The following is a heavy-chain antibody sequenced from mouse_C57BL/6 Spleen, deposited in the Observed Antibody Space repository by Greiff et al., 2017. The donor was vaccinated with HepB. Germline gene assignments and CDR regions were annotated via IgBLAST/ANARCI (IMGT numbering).Heavy chain of an antibody. J-gene: IGHJ3*01. V-gene: IGHV14-1*01. CDR2: IDPEDGDT. CDR1: GFNIKDYY. D-gene: IGHD2-1*01. CDR3: TFIWYPLAY. Sequence: VRLQQSGAELVRPGASVKLSCTASGFNIKDYYMHWVKQRPEQGLEWIGRIDPEDGDTEYAPKFQGKATMTADTSSNTAYLQLSSLTSEDTAVYYCTFIWYPLAYWGQGTLVTVSA.